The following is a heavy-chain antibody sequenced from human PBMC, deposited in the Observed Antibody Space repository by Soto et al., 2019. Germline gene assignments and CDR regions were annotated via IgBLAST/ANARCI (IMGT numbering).Heavy chain of an antibody. D-gene: IGHD2-15*01. CDR1: GYTFTYRY. CDR3: ATCSGGRCYPPGYYFDY. Sequence: SVKVSCKASGYTFTYRYLHWVRQAPGQALEWMGWITPFNGNTNYAQKFQDRVTITRDRSMSTAYMELSSLRSEDTAMYYCATCSGGRCYPPGYYFDYWGQGTLVTVSP. V-gene: IGHV1-45*02. J-gene: IGHJ4*02. CDR2: ITPFNGNT.